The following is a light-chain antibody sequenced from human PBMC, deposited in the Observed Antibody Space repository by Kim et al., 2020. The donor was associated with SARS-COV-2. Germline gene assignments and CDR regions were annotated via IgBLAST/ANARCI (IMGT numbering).Light chain of an antibody. CDR3: QQYGSSPRT. V-gene: IGKV3-20*01. Sequence: SPGDRPTLSCRASQRVCSSYLAWYQQQPGQAPRLLICGASSRATGIPARFTGSGSGTDFTLTISRLEPEDFAVYYCQQYGSSPRTFGQGTKVDIK. CDR1: QRVCSSY. CDR2: GAS. J-gene: IGKJ1*01.